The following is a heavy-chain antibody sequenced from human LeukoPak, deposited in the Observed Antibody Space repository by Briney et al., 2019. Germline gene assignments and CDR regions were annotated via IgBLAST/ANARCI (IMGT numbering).Heavy chain of an antibody. CDR1: GYTFSDYS. Sequence: GASVTVSCKASGYTFSDYSLHWVRQAPGQGLEWMGWMNPNSGGTNYARKFQGRVTMTRDTSISTAYMELSRLRSDDTAVYYCARRDCRSTSCYNANYGLDVWGQGTTVTVSS. CDR2: MNPNSGGT. D-gene: IGHD2-2*02. CDR3: ARRDCRSTSCYNANYGLDV. J-gene: IGHJ6*02. V-gene: IGHV1-2*02.